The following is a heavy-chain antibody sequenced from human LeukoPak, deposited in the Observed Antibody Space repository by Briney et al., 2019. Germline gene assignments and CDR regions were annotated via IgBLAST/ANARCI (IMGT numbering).Heavy chain of an antibody. Sequence: GASVKVSCKVSGYSFSDFYMHWVRQAPGNGLEWLGRVDPEDGEVISDPKFQGRLTITLDTSTDTAYLELRSLRSEDTATYYCARANPRFGVVTGFHFWGQGTLVSVSS. V-gene: IGHV1-69-2*01. D-gene: IGHD3-3*01. CDR3: ARANPRFGVVTGFHF. CDR1: GYSFSDFY. CDR2: VDPEDGEV. J-gene: IGHJ4*02.